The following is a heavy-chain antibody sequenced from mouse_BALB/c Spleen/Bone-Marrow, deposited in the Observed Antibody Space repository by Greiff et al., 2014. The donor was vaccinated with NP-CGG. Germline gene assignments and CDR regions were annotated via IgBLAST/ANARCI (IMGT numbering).Heavy chain of an antibody. J-gene: IGHJ3*01. D-gene: IGHD2-1*01. CDR2: INPSNGGT. CDR1: GYTFTNYY. V-gene: IGHV1S81*02. CDR3: TRSGNYLFAY. Sequence: QVQLKQSGAELVKPGASVRLSCKASGYTFTNYYMYWVKQRPGQGLEWIGEINPSNGGTNFSEKFKSKATLTVDKSSNTTYMQPSSLTSEDSAVYYCTRSGNYLFAYWGQGTLVTVSA.